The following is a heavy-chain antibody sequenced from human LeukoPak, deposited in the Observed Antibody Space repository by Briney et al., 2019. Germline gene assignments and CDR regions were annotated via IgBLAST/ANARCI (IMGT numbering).Heavy chain of an antibody. CDR2: INHSGST. CDR1: GGSFSGYY. Sequence: PSETLSLTCAVYGGSFSGYYWSWIRQPPGKGLEWIGEINHSGSTNYNPSLKSRVTISVDASKNQFSLKLSSVTAADTAVYYCARGSPGFGCYHDSSGCKRILDYWGQGTLVTVSS. D-gene: IGHD3-22*01. V-gene: IGHV4-34*01. J-gene: IGHJ4*02. CDR3: ARGSPGFGCYHDSSGCKRILDY.